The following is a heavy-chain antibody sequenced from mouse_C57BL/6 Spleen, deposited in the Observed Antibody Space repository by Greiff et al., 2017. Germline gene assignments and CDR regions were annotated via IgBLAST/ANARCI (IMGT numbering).Heavy chain of an antibody. J-gene: IGHJ3*01. CDR2: INPNNGGT. CDR1: GYTFTDYY. CDR3: ANLLPYAY. Sequence: VQLLQSGPELVKPGASVKISCKASGYTFTDYYMNWVKQSHGKSLEWIGDINPNNGGTSYTKKFKGKDTLTVDKSSSTTYMELRRLTSEVSAVYYCANLLPYAYWGQGILVTVSA. V-gene: IGHV1-26*01. D-gene: IGHD2-1*01.